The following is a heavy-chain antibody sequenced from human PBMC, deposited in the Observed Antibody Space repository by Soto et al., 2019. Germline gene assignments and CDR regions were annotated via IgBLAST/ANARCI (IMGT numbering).Heavy chain of an antibody. CDR3: ARAGGITIFGVVMGGFDY. CDR1: GFTFSSYW. D-gene: IGHD3-3*01. V-gene: IGHV3-74*01. Sequence: EVQLVESGGGLVQPGGSLRLSCAASGFTFSSYWMHWVRQAPGKGLVWVSRINSDGSSTSYADSVKGRFTISRDNAKNTPYLQMNSLRAEDTAVYYCARAGGITIFGVVMGGFDYWGQGTLVTVSS. CDR2: INSDGSST. J-gene: IGHJ4*02.